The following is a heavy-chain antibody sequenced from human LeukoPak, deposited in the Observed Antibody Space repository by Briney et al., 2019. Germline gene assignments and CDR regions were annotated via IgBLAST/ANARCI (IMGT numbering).Heavy chain of an antibody. CDR2: MNPNNVNT. D-gene: IGHD5-18*01. V-gene: IGHV1-8*01. Sequence: ASVTDSFQTSGYTFTNYDINWVRQATGQGLEWMGWMNPNNVNTGYAQKLQGRVTMTRATSISTAYMELSSLTFEDTAVYYCTRGGAIKFTWIQLWAPGDYWGQGTLVTVSS. CDR3: TRGGAIKFTWIQLWAPGDY. J-gene: IGHJ4*02. CDR1: GYTFTNYD.